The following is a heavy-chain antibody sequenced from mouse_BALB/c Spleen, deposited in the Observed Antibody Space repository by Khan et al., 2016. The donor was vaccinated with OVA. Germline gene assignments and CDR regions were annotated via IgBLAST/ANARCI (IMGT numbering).Heavy chain of an antibody. CDR3: ARVGYNGTMDY. J-gene: IGHJ4*01. Sequence: QIQLVQSGPELKKPGETVKISCKASGYTFTNNGMNWVKQAPGKGLKWMGWINTYTGKPTYADDFKGRFAFSLETSASTAYLQINNLKNEDTSTYFCARVGYNGTMDYWVQGTSVTVSS. CDR1: GYTFTNNG. D-gene: IGHD2-14*01. CDR2: INTYTGKP. V-gene: IGHV9-3-1*01.